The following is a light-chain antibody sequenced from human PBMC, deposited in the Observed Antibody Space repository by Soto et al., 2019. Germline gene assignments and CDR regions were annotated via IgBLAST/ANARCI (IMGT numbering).Light chain of an antibody. CDR3: TSYTTTGTYV. CDR2: DVS. CDR1: SSDLGDYNY. V-gene: IGLV2-14*03. Sequence: SVLTQPASVSGSPGQSITISCTGASSDLGDYNYVSWYQQHPGKAPKLMIYDVSSRPSGVSDRFSGSKSGNTASLTISGLQAEDEADYYCTSYTTTGTYVFATGTKAPS. J-gene: IGLJ1*01.